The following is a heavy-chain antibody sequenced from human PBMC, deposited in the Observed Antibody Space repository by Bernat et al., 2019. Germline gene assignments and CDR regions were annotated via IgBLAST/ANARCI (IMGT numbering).Heavy chain of an antibody. CDR2: INRDGSIT. D-gene: IGHD3-16*01. J-gene: IGHJ5*02. CDR3: APYSIPGGCFDP. Sequence: EVQLVESGGGLVQPGGSLRLSCAASGFTFSSYWMHWVRQFPGKGLVWVSRINRDGSITNYADAVMGRFTISRDNARNTVFLQMNSLRADDTAVYYCAPYSIPGGCFDPWGRGTLVTVSS. CDR1: GFTFSSYW. V-gene: IGHV3-74*01.